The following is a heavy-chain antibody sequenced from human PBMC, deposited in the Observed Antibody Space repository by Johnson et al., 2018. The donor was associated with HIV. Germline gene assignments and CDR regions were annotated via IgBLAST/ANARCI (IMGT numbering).Heavy chain of an antibody. Sequence: VQLVESGGTLVQPGGSLRLSCVASGFTFSSYAMHWVRQAPGKGLEYVSAISSNGGSTYYANSVKGRFTISRDNSKNTLYLQMNSLRVEDTAVYYCARTTISCCGVTGRCFHVWG. CDR3: ARTTISCCGVTGRCFHV. D-gene: IGHD2-15*01. J-gene: IGHJ3*01. CDR1: GFTFSSYA. CDR2: ISSNGGST. V-gene: IGHV3-64*01.